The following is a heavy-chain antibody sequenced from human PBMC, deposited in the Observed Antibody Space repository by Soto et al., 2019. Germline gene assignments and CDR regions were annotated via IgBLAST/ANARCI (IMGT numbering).Heavy chain of an antibody. Sequence: QVHLVQSGAEVKKPGASVKVSCKASGYTFTNYYIHWVRQAPGQGLEWMAIINPSGGSTTYAQKFQGRITMTRDTPTSTVYMEVSSLRSEDTAVYYCARVGAEMATIGSFDCWGQGTLVTVSS. CDR3: ARVGAEMATIGSFDC. J-gene: IGHJ4*02. D-gene: IGHD3-16*01. V-gene: IGHV1-46*01. CDR1: GYTFTNYY. CDR2: INPSGGST.